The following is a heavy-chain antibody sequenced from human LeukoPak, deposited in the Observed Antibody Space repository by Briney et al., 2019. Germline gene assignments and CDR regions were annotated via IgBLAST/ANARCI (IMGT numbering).Heavy chain of an antibody. V-gene: IGHV3-73*01. Sequence: PGGSLRLSCAASGFTFSGSAMHWVRQASGKGLEWVGCIRSKANSYATAYSASVKGRFTISRDDSKNTAYLQMNSLKTEDTAVYYCTLGGYCSSTSCLGSNWFDPWGQGTLVTVSS. CDR1: GFTFSGSA. D-gene: IGHD2-2*01. CDR3: TLGGYCSSTSCLGSNWFDP. CDR2: IRSKANSYAT. J-gene: IGHJ5*02.